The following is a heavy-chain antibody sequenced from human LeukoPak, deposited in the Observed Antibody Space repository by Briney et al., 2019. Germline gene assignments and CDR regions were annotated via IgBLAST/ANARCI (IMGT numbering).Heavy chain of an antibody. CDR1: GFTFSSYG. Sequence: GGSLRLSCAASGFTFSSYGMHWVRQAPGKGLEWVAVIWYDGSNKYYADSVKGRFTISRDNSRDTLYLQMISLRAEDTAVYYCAKSAVGATLGDYWGQGTPVTVSS. CDR3: AKSAVGATLGDY. CDR2: IWYDGSNK. V-gene: IGHV3-30*02. D-gene: IGHD1-26*01. J-gene: IGHJ4*02.